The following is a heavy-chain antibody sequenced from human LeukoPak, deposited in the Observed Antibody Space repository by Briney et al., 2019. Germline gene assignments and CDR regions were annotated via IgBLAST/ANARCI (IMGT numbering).Heavy chain of an antibody. CDR1: GFTFSSYG. Sequence: PGGSLRLSCAASGFTFSSYGMHWVRQGPGKGLEWVAVISYDGSNKYYADSVKGRFTISRDNSKNTLYLQMNSLRAEDTAVYYCAKDRGDSSGWTGTFDYWGQGTLVTVSS. V-gene: IGHV3-30*18. D-gene: IGHD6-19*01. J-gene: IGHJ4*02. CDR2: ISYDGSNK. CDR3: AKDRGDSSGWTGTFDY.